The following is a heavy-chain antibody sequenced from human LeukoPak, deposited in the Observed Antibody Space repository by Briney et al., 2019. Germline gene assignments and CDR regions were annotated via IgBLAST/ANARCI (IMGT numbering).Heavy chain of an antibody. V-gene: IGHV4-30-4*07. CDR1: GGSISSGGYS. J-gene: IGHJ6*03. CDR2: IYYSGST. D-gene: IGHD5-24*01. Sequence: SETLSLTCAVSGGSISSGGYSWSWIRQPPGKGLEWIGYIYYSGSTYYNPSLKSRVTISVDTSKNQFSLKLSSVTAADTAVYYCAGREKYYYMDVWGKGTTVTVSS. CDR3: AGREKYYYMDV.